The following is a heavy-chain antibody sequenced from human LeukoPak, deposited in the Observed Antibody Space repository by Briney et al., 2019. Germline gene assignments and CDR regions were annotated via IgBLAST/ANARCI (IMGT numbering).Heavy chain of an antibody. Sequence: GRSLILSCAASGFTFNTYAMHWVRQAPGKGLEWVAVISYDGSTKYYADSVKGRFTISRDNSKNTVYLQMDSLRPEDTAVCYCARAQGTTGTTRIAFDIWGKGTMVTVSS. CDR2: ISYDGSTK. CDR1: GFTFNTYA. D-gene: IGHD1-1*01. J-gene: IGHJ3*02. V-gene: IGHV3-30-3*01. CDR3: ARAQGTTGTTRIAFDI.